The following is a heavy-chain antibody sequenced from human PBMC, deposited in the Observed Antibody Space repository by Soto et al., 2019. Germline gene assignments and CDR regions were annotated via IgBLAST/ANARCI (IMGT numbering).Heavy chain of an antibody. D-gene: IGHD3-10*01. CDR1: GGSISSYY. Sequence: PXETLSLPCTVSGGSISSYYLSWIRQPAGKGLEWIGRIYTSGSTNYNPSLKSRVTMSVDTSKNQFSLKLSSVTAADTAVYYCAREGPVYYYGSGLYNWFDPWGQGTLVTVSS. CDR2: IYTSGST. J-gene: IGHJ5*02. V-gene: IGHV4-4*07. CDR3: AREGPVYYYGSGLYNWFDP.